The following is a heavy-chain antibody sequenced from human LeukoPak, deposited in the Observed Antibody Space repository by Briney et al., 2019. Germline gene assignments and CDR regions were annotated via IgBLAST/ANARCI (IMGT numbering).Heavy chain of an antibody. CDR1: GFAFNTYV. CDR3: VRAAPRDCSPASCSLFDT. Sequence: GGSLRLSCVASGFAFNTYVMSWVRQAPGKGLEWVAAINGGGSNTYYADSVKGRFTISRDNSKNMVYLQMNSLRADDTAVYYCVRAAPRDCSPASCSLFDTWGQGTLVTVSS. CDR2: INGGGSNT. D-gene: IGHD2-2*01. V-gene: IGHV3-23*01. J-gene: IGHJ4*02.